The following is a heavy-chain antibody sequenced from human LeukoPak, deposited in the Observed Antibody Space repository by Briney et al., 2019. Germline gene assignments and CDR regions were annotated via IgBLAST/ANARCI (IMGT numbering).Heavy chain of an antibody. CDR3: ARRNYYDSSGYDL. CDR1: GGSISSGDYY. J-gene: IGHJ4*02. D-gene: IGHD3-22*01. V-gene: IGHV4-30-4*01. CDR2: IYYSGST. Sequence: MAWETLSLTCTVSGGSISSGDYYWSWIRQPPGKGLELFGYIYYSGSTYYNPSLQSRLTISVDTSKNQFSLRLSSVTAADTAVYYCARRNYYDSSGYDLWGQGTLVTVSS.